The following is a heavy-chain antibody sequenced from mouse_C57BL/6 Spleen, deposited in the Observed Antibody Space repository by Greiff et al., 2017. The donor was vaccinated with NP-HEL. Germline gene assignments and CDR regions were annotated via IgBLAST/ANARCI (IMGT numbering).Heavy chain of an antibody. CDR2: IYPGSGNT. D-gene: IGHD1-1*01. CDR3: ARELRDYYAMDY. V-gene: IGHV1-66*01. J-gene: IGHJ4*01. Sequence: VQLQQSGPELVKPGASVKISCKASGYSFTSYYIHWVKQRPGQGLEWIGWIYPGSGNTKYNEKFKGKATLTADTSSSTAYMQLSSLTSEDSAVYYCARELRDYYAMDYWCQGTSVTVSS. CDR1: GYSFTSYY.